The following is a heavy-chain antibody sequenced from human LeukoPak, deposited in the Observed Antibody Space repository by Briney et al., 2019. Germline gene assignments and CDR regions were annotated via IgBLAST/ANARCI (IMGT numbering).Heavy chain of an antibody. CDR2: VSSSSSDI. V-gene: IGHV3-48*01. CDR3: ARVAGYCSGGSCYYTDYYYMDV. CDR1: GFAFSSNS. D-gene: IGHD2-15*01. J-gene: IGHJ6*03. Sequence: SGGSLRLSCAASGFAFSSNSMNWVRQAPGKGLEWVSYVSSSSSDIYYADSVKGRFTISRDNAKNSLYLQMNSLRAEDTAVYYCARVAGYCSGGSCYYTDYYYMDVWGKGTTVTVSS.